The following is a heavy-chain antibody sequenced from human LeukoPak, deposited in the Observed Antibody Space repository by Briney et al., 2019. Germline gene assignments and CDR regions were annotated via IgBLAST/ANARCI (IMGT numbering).Heavy chain of an antibody. J-gene: IGHJ4*02. D-gene: IGHD1-1*01. CDR2: ISYDGSNK. Sequence: GGSLRLSCAASGFTFSSYAMHWVRQAPGKGLEWVAVISYDGSNKCYTDSVKGRFTVSRDTSKNTLFLQMNSLRAEDTAVYYCATTVWTGQFPDYFDVWGQGTLVTVSS. CDR1: GFTFSSYA. V-gene: IGHV3-30*04. CDR3: ATTVWTGQFPDYFDV.